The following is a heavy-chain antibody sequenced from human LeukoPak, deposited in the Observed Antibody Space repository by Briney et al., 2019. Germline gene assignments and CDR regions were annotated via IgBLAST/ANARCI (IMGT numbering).Heavy chain of an antibody. Sequence: GRSLRLSCAASGFTFTKYGLHWVRQAPGKGLEWVAVIWYDGSKEYYADSVKGRFTISRDNSKNTLYLHMNSLRAEDTAVYYCAARQGTKLNNWFDPWGQGTLVTVSS. CDR1: GFTFTKYG. CDR2: IWYDGSKE. V-gene: IGHV3-33*01. J-gene: IGHJ5*02. CDR3: AARQGTKLNNWFDP. D-gene: IGHD2-8*01.